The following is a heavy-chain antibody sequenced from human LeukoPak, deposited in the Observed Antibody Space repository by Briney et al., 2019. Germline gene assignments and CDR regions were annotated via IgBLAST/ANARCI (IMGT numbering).Heavy chain of an antibody. CDR3: ARDRGDGYKLDAFDI. V-gene: IGHV4-4*07. Sequence: SETLSLTCTVSGGSISSYYWSWTRQPAGKGLEWIGRIYTSGSTNYNPSLKSRVTMSVDTSKSQFSLKLSSVTAADTAVYYCARDRGDGYKLDAFDIWGQGTMVTVSS. CDR2: IYTSGST. CDR1: GGSISSYY. J-gene: IGHJ3*02. D-gene: IGHD5-24*01.